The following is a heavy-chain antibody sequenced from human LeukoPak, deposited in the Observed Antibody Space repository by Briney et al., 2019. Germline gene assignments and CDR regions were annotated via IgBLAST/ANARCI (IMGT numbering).Heavy chain of an antibody. J-gene: IGHJ4*02. CDR3: AKDLAVATDC. CDR1: GFTFSNYA. D-gene: IGHD6-19*01. V-gene: IGHV3-23*01. Sequence: GGSLRLSCAASGFTFSNYAMIWVRQAPGKGLEWVSGITGSGGRTYYADSVKGRFTISRDNAKKTLYLQMNSLRAEDTAVYYCAKDLAVATDCWGQGTLVTVSS. CDR2: ITGSGGRT.